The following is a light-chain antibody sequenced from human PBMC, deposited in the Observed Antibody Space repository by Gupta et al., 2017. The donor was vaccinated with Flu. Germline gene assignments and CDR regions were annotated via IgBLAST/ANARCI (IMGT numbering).Light chain of an antibody. CDR2: GSS. CDR1: QSVSRY. J-gene: IGKJ1*01. V-gene: IGKV3-20*01. Sequence: QGTVSWSQRERDTRSCRASQSVSRYLNWYQQRPGQAPGLLIYGSSSRATGIPDRFSGSGSGTDFTLTISRLEPEDFAVYYCQQEYSSPWTFGQGTKVEIK. CDR3: QQEYSSPWT.